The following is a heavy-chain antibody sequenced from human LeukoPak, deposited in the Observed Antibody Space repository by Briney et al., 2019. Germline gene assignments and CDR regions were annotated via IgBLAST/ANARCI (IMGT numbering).Heavy chain of an antibody. V-gene: IGHV3-74*01. CDR1: GFTLNNHW. CDR3: SRDRPHNWFDP. CDR2: IDNDGSNT. Sequence: PGGSLRLSCAASGFTLNNHWMHSVRQVPGKGLEWVSRIDNDGSNTIYADSVKARFTISRDNAKNTLYRQMNSLRAEDTARYYCSRDRPHNWFDPWGQGTLVTVSS. J-gene: IGHJ5*02.